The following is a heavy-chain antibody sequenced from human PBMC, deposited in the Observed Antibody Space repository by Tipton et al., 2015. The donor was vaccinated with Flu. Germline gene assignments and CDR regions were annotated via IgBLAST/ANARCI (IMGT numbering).Heavy chain of an antibody. CDR1: GDSIGSDYF. Sequence: TLSLTCSVPGDSIGSDYFWGWIRQPPGKRQEWIGNIHRSGNSYHNPPLRSRVTMSVDTSKNQFSLKLTSVTASDPAVYYCARRDYSNYVSEPINWFDPCGQGALVTVSS. CDR2: IHRSGNS. CDR3: ARRDYSNYVSEPINWFDP. D-gene: IGHD4-11*01. J-gene: IGHJ5*02. V-gene: IGHV4-38-2*01.